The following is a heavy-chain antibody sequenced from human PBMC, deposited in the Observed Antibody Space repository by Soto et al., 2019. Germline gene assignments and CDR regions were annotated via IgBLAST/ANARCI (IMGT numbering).Heavy chain of an antibody. CDR1: GGSISNYY. CDR2: IYYSGST. D-gene: IGHD1-26*01. CDR3: ARSSGTSYVC. V-gene: IGHV4-59*01. J-gene: IGHJ4*02. Sequence: QVQLQESGPGLVKPSETLSLTCTVSGGSISNYYWSWIRQPPGKGLEWIGFIYYSGSTSYNPSLKSRVTTTVDTSKNQFSLNLSSVRAADTAVYYCARSSGTSYVCWGPGTLVTVSS.